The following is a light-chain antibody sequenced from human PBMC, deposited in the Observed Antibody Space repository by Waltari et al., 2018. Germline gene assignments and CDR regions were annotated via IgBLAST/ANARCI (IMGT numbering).Light chain of an antibody. CDR3: EQYGSSPRT. J-gene: IGKJ1*01. CDR1: ESVITTY. Sequence: DIVLTQSPGTLSLSPGDRATLSCRASESVITTYLAWYQQKPGQAPRLVIYDVSSRATGIPDRFSGTGSGTDFTLTISRLEPEDFALYYCEQYGSSPRTFGQGTKVELK. CDR2: DVS. V-gene: IGKV3-20*01.